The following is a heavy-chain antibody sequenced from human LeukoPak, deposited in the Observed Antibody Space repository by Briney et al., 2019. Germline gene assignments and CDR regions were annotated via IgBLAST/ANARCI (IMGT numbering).Heavy chain of an antibody. CDR1: GFTFSSYW. CDR3: AKGSFFGYSSGWYGDY. Sequence: GGSLRLSCAASGFTFSSYWMSWVRQAPGKGLEWVANIKQDGSEKYYVDSVKGRFTISRDNAKNSLYLQMNSLRAEDTAVYYCAKGSFFGYSSGWYGDYWGQGTLVTVSS. CDR2: IKQDGSEK. J-gene: IGHJ4*02. V-gene: IGHV3-7*03. D-gene: IGHD6-19*01.